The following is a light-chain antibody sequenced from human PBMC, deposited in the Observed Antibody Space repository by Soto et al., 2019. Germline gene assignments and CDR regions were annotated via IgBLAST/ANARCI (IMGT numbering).Light chain of an antibody. CDR2: EVS. V-gene: IGLV2-14*01. J-gene: IGLJ1*01. Sequence: QSVLTQPASVPGSPGQSITISCTGTSSDVGGYNYVSWYQQHPGKAPKLMIYEVSNRPSGVSNRFSGSKSANTASLTISGLQAEDEADYYCSSYTSRTTLVFGTGTKVTV. CDR1: SSDVGGYNY. CDR3: SSYTSRTTLV.